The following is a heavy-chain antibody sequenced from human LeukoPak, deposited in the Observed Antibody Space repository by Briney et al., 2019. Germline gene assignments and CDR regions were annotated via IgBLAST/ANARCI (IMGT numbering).Heavy chain of an antibody. J-gene: IGHJ3*02. CDR1: GFTFSSYG. Sequence: GGSLRLSCAASGFTFSSYGMHWVRQAPGKGLEWVAVIWYDGSNKYYADSVKGRFTISRDNSKNTLYLQMNSLRAEDTAVYYCARGRSGYSDAFDIWGQGTMVAVSS. D-gene: IGHD6-13*01. V-gene: IGHV3-33*01. CDR3: ARGRSGYSDAFDI. CDR2: IWYDGSNK.